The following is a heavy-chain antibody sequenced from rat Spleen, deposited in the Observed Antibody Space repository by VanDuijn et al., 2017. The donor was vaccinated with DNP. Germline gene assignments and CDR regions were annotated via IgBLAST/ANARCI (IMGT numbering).Heavy chain of an antibody. V-gene: IGHV5-22*01. J-gene: IGHJ2*01. CDR1: GFTFSDYG. CDR3: ARPQPSDGSDFDY. CDR2: ISYDGGST. Sequence: EVQLMESGGGLVQPGRSMKLSCAASGFTFSDYGMAWVLQAPTKGLEWVASISYDGGSTYYLDSVKGRFTISRDNAKRTLYLQMNSLRSEDTATYYCARPQPSDGSDFDYWGQGVMVTVSS. D-gene: IGHD3-4*01.